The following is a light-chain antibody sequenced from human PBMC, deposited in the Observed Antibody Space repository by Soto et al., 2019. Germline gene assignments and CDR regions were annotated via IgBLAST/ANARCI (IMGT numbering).Light chain of an antibody. CDR2: CAS. V-gene: IGKV4-1*01. CDR3: QHYYSAPPT. J-gene: IGKJ3*01. CDR1: QSVLYSSNNKND. Sequence: DIVMTQSPDSLAVSLGERATINCKSSQSVLYSSNNKNDLAWYQQKTGQPLKLLIYCASTRESGVPDLFSGSGSRADFTLAISRLQAEDVAVYCGQHYYSAPPTFRPGTKVDIK.